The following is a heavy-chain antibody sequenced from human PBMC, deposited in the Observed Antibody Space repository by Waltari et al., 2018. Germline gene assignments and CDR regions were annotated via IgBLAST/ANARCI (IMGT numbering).Heavy chain of an antibody. CDR1: GYTFTGYY. J-gene: IGHJ6*02. V-gene: IGHV1-2*02. Sequence: QVQLVQSGAEVKKPGASVKVSCKASGYTFTGYYMHWVRQAPGQGLEWMGWINPNRGGTNYAQKFQGRGTMTRDTSISTAYMELSMLRSDDTAVYHCARRWSIAARRYYYGMDVWGQGTTVTVSS. CDR3: ARRWSIAARRYYYGMDV. D-gene: IGHD6-6*01. CDR2: INPNRGGT.